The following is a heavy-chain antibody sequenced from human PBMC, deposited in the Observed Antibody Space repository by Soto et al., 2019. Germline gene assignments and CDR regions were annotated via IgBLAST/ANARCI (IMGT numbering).Heavy chain of an antibody. CDR3: GGAWPVVSDV. J-gene: IGHJ6*02. Sequence: QVQLQESGPGLVKPSQSLSLTCTVSGGSISSGDYYWSWIRQPPGNGLEWIGYIYYSGTTYYNPARERGATTSVATSRNQYSLQRSPVTAEDTALYYSGGAWPVVSDVWGQGTTVTVSS. CDR2: IYYSGTT. V-gene: IGHV4-30-4*01. CDR1: GGSISSGDYY.